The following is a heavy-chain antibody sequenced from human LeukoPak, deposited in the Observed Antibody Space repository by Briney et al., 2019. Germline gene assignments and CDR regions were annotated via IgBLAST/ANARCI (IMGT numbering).Heavy chain of an antibody. Sequence: SVKVSCKASGYTFTGYYMHWVRQAPGQGLEWMGWINPNSGGTNYAQKFQGRVTMTRDTSISTAYMELSRLRSDDTAVYYCARGDSSGWYQFDYWGREPWSPSPQ. D-gene: IGHD6-19*01. V-gene: IGHV1-2*02. CDR3: ARGDSSGWYQFDY. CDR2: INPNSGGT. CDR1: GYTFTGYY. J-gene: IGHJ4*02.